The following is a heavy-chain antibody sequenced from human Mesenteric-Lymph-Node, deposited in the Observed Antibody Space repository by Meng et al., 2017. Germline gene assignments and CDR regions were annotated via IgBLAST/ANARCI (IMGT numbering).Heavy chain of an antibody. V-gene: IGHV3-7*01. Sequence: GESLKISCAASGFTFSNAWMRWVRQAPGGGVERVVNIQSAGSVKNYLDAVKGRFTISRDNTKNSLYLETNSLRTEDTAVYYCARLSVSVTSWRGGRVWTYYHYGMDVWGQGTTVTVSS. CDR1: GFTFSNAW. CDR2: IQSAGSVK. D-gene: IGHD2-2*01. CDR3: ARLSVSVTSWRGGRVWTYYHYGMDV. J-gene: IGHJ6*02.